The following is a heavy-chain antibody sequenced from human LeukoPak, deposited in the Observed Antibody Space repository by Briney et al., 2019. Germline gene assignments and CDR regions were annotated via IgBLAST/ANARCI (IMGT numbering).Heavy chain of an antibody. CDR1: GFSFSSYA. CDR2: ISSDGSNK. J-gene: IGHJ4*02. Sequence: GGSLRLSCAASGFSFSSYAMHWVRQAPGKGLEWVAVISSDGSNKYYADSVEGRFSISRDNSENTLHLQTNSLTTDDTSMYYCARDAYLVTTIVGAWYREGYFDYWGQGALVTVSS. D-gene: IGHD5-12*01. CDR3: ARDAYLVTTIVGAWYREGYFDY. V-gene: IGHV3-30*04.